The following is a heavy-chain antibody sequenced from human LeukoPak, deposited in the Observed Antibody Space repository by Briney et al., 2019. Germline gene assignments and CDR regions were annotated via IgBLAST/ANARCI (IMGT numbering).Heavy chain of an antibody. D-gene: IGHD2-15*01. Sequence: GGSLRLSCAASGFTFSSYEMNWVRQAPGKGVEWVSYISSSGSTIYYADSVKGRFTISRDNAKNSLYLQMNSLRAEDTAVYYCARLYCSGGSCYSDAFDIWGQGTMVTVSS. CDR3: ARLYCSGGSCYSDAFDI. CDR2: ISSSGSTI. CDR1: GFTFSSYE. J-gene: IGHJ3*02. V-gene: IGHV3-48*03.